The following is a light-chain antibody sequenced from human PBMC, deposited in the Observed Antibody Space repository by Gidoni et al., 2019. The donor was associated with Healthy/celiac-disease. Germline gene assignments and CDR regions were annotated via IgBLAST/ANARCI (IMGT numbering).Light chain of an antibody. Sequence: IVMPKPPAYLAVSLGARATINCKSSQSVLYSSNNKNYLAWYQQKPGQPPKLLIYWASTRESGVPDRFSGSGSGTDFTLTISSLQAEDLAVYYCQQYYSSPYTFGQXTKLEIK. J-gene: IGKJ2*01. CDR3: QQYYSSPYT. CDR2: WAS. CDR1: QSVLYSSNNKNY. V-gene: IGKV4-1*01.